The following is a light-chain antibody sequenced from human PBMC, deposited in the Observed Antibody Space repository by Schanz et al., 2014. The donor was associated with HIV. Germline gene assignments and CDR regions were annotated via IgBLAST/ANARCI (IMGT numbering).Light chain of an antibody. CDR2: LAS. V-gene: IGKV1-39*01. J-gene: IGKJ4*01. Sequence: DIQMTQSPSSLSASVGDRVTITCRASQSISNYLNWYQQKPGKAPNLLIYLASSLQSGVPSRFSGSVSGTDFTLTIDSLQLEDFALDYCQQSFSTPLTFGGGTKVQIK. CDR3: QQSFSTPLT. CDR1: QSISNY.